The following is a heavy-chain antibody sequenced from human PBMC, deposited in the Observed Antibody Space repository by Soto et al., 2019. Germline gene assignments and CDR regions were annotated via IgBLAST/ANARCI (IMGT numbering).Heavy chain of an antibody. D-gene: IGHD2-21*01. Sequence: QVQLVQSGAEVKKPGSSVKVSCKASGGTFSSYTISWVRQAPGQGLEWMGRIIPILGIANYAQKFQGRVTITADKSTSTAYMELSSLRSEDTAVYYCASNSVAYCGGDCYSGYSYWGQGTLVTVSS. CDR1: GGTFSSYT. CDR2: IIPILGIA. CDR3: ASNSVAYCGGDCYSGYSY. J-gene: IGHJ4*02. V-gene: IGHV1-69*02.